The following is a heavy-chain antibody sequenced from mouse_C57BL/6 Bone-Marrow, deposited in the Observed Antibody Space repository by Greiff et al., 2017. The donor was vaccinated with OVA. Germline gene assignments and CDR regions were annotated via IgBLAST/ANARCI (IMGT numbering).Heavy chain of an antibody. CDR2: INPGSGGT. CDR1: GYAFTNYL. J-gene: IGHJ4*01. Sequence: VHLVESGAELVRPGTSVKVSCKASGYAFTNYLIEWVKQRPGQGLEWIGVINPGSGGTNYNEKFKGKATLTADKSSSTAYMQLSSLTSEDSAVYFCARKNGYGKGAYAMDYWGQGTSVTVSS. D-gene: IGHD2-2*01. V-gene: IGHV1-54*01. CDR3: ARKNGYGKGAYAMDY.